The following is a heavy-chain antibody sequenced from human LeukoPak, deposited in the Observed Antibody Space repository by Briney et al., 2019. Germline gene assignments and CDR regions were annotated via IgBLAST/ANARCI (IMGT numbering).Heavy chain of an antibody. CDR3: AKDPSTVTTPWFDP. J-gene: IGHJ5*02. CDR1: GFTFSSYA. CDR2: ISGSGGST. Sequence: GGSRRLSCAASGFTFSSYAMSWVRQAPGKGLEWVSAISGSGGSTYYADSVKGRFTISRDNSKNTLYLQMNSLRAEDTAVSYCAKDPSTVTTPWFDPWGQGTLVTVSS. D-gene: IGHD4-17*01. V-gene: IGHV3-23*01.